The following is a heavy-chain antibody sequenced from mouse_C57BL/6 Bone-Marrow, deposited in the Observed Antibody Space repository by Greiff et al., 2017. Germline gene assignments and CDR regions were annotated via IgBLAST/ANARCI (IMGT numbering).Heavy chain of an antibody. CDR3: ARSGNWGFAY. CDR2: IDPSDSYT. D-gene: IGHD4-1*01. Sequence: QVQLQQPGAELVMPGASVKLSCKASGYTFTSYWMHWVKQRPGQGLEWIGEIDPSDSYTNYNQKFKGKSTLTVDKSSSTAYMQLSSLTSEDSAVXYCARSGNWGFAYWGQGTLVTVSA. J-gene: IGHJ3*01. CDR1: GYTFTSYW. V-gene: IGHV1-69*01.